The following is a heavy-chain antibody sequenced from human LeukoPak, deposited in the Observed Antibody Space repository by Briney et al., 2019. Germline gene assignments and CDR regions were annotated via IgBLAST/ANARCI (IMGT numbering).Heavy chain of an antibody. CDR1: GGSISDGTYY. V-gene: IGHV4-39*01. CDR2: IHYSGTT. CDR3: ARRTTESYSDY. D-gene: IGHD1-1*01. Sequence: SETLSLTCTVSGGSISDGTYYWGWIRQPPGEGLEWIGTIHYSGTTHYNRSLKSRVALSVDTSKNQFSLRLSSVTAADTAVYYCARRTTESYSDYWGQGTLVTVST. J-gene: IGHJ4*02.